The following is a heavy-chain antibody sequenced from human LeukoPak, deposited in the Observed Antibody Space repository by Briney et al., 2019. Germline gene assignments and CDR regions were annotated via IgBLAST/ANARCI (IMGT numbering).Heavy chain of an antibody. D-gene: IGHD2-2*01. V-gene: IGHV4-34*01. CDR1: GGSFSGYY. Sequence: PSETLSLTCAVYGGSFSGYYWSWIRQPPGKGLEWIGEINHSGSTNYNPSLKSRVTISVDTSKNQFSLKLRSVTAADRAVYYCARGRTGYQLLPTKKDYSYYYVDVWDKGTTVTVSS. J-gene: IGHJ6*03. CDR2: INHSGST. CDR3: ARGRTGYQLLPTKKDYSYYYVDV.